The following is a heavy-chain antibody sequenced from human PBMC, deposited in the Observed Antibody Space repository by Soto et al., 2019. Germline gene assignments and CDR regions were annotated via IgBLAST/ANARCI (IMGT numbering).Heavy chain of an antibody. V-gene: IGHV1-69*08. J-gene: IGHJ6*03. Sequence: QVQLVQSGPEVKKSGSSVKVSCKVSGGPLSSETISWLRQAPGQGLEWLGRIIPLLGIGNYAQKFQGRVTITEDISTNTGYMELSSLTSQDTAIYYCAREEGYYNMETFPVYYMDVLGNGTTVTVSS. D-gene: IGHD3-9*01. CDR2: IIPLLGIG. CDR3: AREEGYYNMETFPVYYMDV. CDR1: GGPLSSET.